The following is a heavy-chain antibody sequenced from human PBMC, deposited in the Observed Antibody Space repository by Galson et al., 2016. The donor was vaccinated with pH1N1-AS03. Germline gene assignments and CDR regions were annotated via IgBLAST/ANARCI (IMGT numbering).Heavy chain of an antibody. Sequence: PALVKPTQTLTLTCTFSGFSLSTSGEGVGWIRQPPGKALEWLTLIHWDGDKRYSPSLKSRLTITKDTSKNQVVLTMTNMDPVDTATYYCDNRFFYTGYDSDYLDYWGQGMLVTVSS. J-gene: IGHJ4*02. D-gene: IGHD5-12*01. V-gene: IGHV2-5*02. CDR2: IHWDGDK. CDR3: DNRFFYTGYDSDYLDY. CDR1: GFSLSTSGEG.